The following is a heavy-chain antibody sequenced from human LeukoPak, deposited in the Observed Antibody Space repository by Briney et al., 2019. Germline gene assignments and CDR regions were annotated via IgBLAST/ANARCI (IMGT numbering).Heavy chain of an antibody. D-gene: IGHD3-9*01. CDR3: ARMNYDILTGYSSAEDYFDY. V-gene: IGHV4-59*01. CDR2: IYYSGST. Sequence: SETLSLTCTVSGGSISSYYWSWIRQPPGKGLEWIGYIYYSGSTNYNPSLKSRVTISVDTSKNQFSLKLSSVTAADTAVYYCARMNYDILTGYSSAEDYFDYWGQGTLVTVSS. J-gene: IGHJ4*02. CDR1: GGSISSYY.